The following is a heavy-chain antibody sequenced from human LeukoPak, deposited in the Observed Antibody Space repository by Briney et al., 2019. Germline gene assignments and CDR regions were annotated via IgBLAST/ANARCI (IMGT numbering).Heavy chain of an antibody. D-gene: IGHD3-22*01. Sequence: GGSLRLSCAASGFTVSSNDMSWIRQAPGKGLEWVSYISSSGSTIYYADSVKGRFTISRDNAKNSLYLQMNSLRAEDTAVYYCARVGRSSGFFFDYWGQGTLVTVSS. CDR2: ISSSGSTI. J-gene: IGHJ4*02. CDR3: ARVGRSSGFFFDY. V-gene: IGHV3-11*04. CDR1: GFTVSSND.